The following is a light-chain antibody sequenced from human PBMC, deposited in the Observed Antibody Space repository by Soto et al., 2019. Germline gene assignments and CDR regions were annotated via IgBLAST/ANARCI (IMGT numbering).Light chain of an antibody. V-gene: IGKV1-39*01. CDR2: SAS. CDR3: QQYENYWT. J-gene: IGKJ1*01. CDR1: ERINNY. Sequence: DIQMTQSPSSLSASVGDRVTITCRASERINNYLNWYQQKPGRAPKLLIYSASSLQSGIPSRFSGSGSGTDFTLTISNLQPDDFATYYCQQYENYWTFGQGTKVDIK.